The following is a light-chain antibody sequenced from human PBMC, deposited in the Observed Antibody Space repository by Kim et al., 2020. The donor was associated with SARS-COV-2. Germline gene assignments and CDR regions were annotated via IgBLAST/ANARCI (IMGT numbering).Light chain of an antibody. CDR3: QQSYSTLYT. Sequence: DIQMTQSPSSLSASVGDRVTITCRASQSISSYLNWYQQKPGKAPKLLIYAASNLQSGVPSRFSGSGSGTDFTLTISSLQPEDFATYYCQQSYSTLYTFGQGTKLE. J-gene: IGKJ2*01. CDR1: QSISSY. CDR2: AAS. V-gene: IGKV1-39*01.